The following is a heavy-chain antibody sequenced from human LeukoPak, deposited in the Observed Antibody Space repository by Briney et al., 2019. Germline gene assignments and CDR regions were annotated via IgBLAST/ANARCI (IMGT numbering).Heavy chain of an antibody. D-gene: IGHD1-1*01. Sequence: SETLSLTCAVYGGSFSGYYWSWIRQPPGKGLEWIGEINHSGSTNYNPSLKSRVTISVDTSKNQFSLKLSSVTAADTAVYYCARRTTGTGPFDYWGQGTLVTVSS. CDR3: ARRTTGTGPFDY. J-gene: IGHJ4*02. CDR2: INHSGST. CDR1: GGSFSGYY. V-gene: IGHV4-34*01.